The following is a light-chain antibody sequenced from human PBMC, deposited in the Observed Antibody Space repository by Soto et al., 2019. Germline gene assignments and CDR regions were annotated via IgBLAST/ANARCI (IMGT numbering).Light chain of an antibody. CDR2: AAS. CDR3: QQSYSMPWT. Sequence: TQMTPNPCSRVASGKNIDTVGCRASQSISSYLNWYQQKPGKAPKLLIYAASSLQSGVPSRFSGSGSGTDFTLTISSLKPEDFATYYCQQSYSMPWTCGQGTRWIS. V-gene: IGKV1-39*01. CDR1: QSISSY. J-gene: IGKJ1*01.